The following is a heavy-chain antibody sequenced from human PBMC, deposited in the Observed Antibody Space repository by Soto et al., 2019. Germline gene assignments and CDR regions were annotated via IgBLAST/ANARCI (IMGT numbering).Heavy chain of an antibody. CDR1: GSSISGADYY. D-gene: IGHD3-10*01. V-gene: IGHV4-31*03. CDR2: IFCSGTS. CDR3: ARTRGSSFFDF. Sequence: SETLSLTCNVSGSSISGADYYWSWIRQLPGKGLEWIGYIFCSGTSYYNYNSSLKSRLFMSLDPSKNSFYLKLTSVTAADMAVYYCARTRGSSFFDFWGPGILVTVSS. J-gene: IGHJ4*02.